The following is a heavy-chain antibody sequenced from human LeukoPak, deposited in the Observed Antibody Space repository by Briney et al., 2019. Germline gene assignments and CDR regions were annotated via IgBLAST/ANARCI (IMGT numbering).Heavy chain of an antibody. J-gene: IGHJ4*02. V-gene: IGHV3-33*01. CDR3: ARNSVGGSFFDY. Sequence: PGGALRLSCAASGVTFISYGMHWVRQAPGQGLEWVAVIWSDGSNKYYADSVKGRFTISRDNSKNTLYLQVNSLRPEDTAVYYCARNSVGGSFFDYWGQGILVTVSS. CDR1: GVTFISYG. D-gene: IGHD3-16*01. CDR2: IWSDGSNK.